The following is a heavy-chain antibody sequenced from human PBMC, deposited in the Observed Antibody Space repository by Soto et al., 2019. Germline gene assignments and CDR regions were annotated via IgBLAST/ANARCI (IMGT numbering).Heavy chain of an antibody. CDR2: ILVGGST. Sequence: GGSLRLSCAVSGFICSSYDMSWVRQAPGKGLEWVSTILVGGSTHYEDSVKGRFTISRDTSKNTVYLQMNSLTAGDTAVYYCAKDKWYCSGGSCLNWFDPWGQGTLVTVSS. V-gene: IGHV3-23*01. D-gene: IGHD2-15*01. CDR1: GFICSSYD. CDR3: AKDKWYCSGGSCLNWFDP. J-gene: IGHJ5*02.